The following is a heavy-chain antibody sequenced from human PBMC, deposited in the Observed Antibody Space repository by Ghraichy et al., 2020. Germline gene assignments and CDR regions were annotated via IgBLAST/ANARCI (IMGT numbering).Heavy chain of an antibody. CDR2: IYPGDSDT. D-gene: IGHD6-19*01. CDR3: ASVRYSSGWYAFDI. Sequence: GESLNISCKGSGYSFTSYWIGWVRQMPGKGLEWMGIIYPGDSDTRYSPSCQGQVTISADKSISTAYLQWSSLKASDTAMYYCASVRYSSGWYAFDIWGQGIMVTVSS. CDR1: GYSFTSYW. V-gene: IGHV5-51*01. J-gene: IGHJ3*02.